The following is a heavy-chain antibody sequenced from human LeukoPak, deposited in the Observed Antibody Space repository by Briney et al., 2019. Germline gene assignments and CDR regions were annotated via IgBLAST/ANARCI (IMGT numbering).Heavy chain of an antibody. CDR2: IGAGGTFT. V-gene: IGHV3-23*01. CDR1: GFTFSSYA. D-gene: IGHD2-15*01. CDR3: TTRLQHHFDY. Sequence: GGSLRLSCTASGFTFSSYAMNWVRQAPGKGLEWVSGIGAGGTFTYYADSVKGRFTIFRDDSQNTVYLQMDSLRAEDTAVYYCTTRLQHHFDYWGQGTQVTVSS. J-gene: IGHJ4*02.